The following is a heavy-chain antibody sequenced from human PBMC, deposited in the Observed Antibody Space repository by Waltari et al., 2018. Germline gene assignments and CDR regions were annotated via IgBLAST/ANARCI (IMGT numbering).Heavy chain of an antibody. CDR3: TRDEGAGGY. J-gene: IGHJ4*02. CDR1: FW. Sequence: FWVSWARHGAERGLEVVANIKEDGTGEYYADSVEGRFTTSRDNAKNALYLQMDSRRGEDTAVYHCTRDEGAGGYWGRGTLVTVSS. V-gene: IGHV3-7*01. CDR2: IKEDGTGE. D-gene: IGHD1-26*01.